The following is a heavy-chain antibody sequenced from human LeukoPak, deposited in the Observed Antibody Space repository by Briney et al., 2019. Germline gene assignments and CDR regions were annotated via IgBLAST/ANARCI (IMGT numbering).Heavy chain of an antibody. D-gene: IGHD3-10*02. J-gene: IGHJ6*03. CDR1: RFTFSSYS. Sequence: GGSLRLSCAASRFTFSSYSMNWVRQAPGKGLEWVSYISSSGSTIYYADSVKGRFTISRDNAKNSLYLQMNSLRAEDTAVYYCAELGITMIGGVWGKGTTVTISS. CDR3: AELGITMIGGV. V-gene: IGHV3-48*04. CDR2: ISSSGSTI.